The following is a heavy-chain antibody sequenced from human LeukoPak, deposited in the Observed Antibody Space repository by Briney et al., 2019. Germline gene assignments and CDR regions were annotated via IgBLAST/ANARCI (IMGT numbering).Heavy chain of an antibody. V-gene: IGHV1-18*01. Sequence: ASVKVSCKASGYTFTSYGISWVRQAPGQGPEWMGWISAYNGNTNYAQKLQGRVTMTTDTSTSTAYMELRSLRSDDTAVYYCARSFWFGEFLDYWGQGTLVTVSS. CDR2: ISAYNGNT. CDR1: GYTFTSYG. D-gene: IGHD3-10*01. CDR3: ARSFWFGEFLDY. J-gene: IGHJ4*02.